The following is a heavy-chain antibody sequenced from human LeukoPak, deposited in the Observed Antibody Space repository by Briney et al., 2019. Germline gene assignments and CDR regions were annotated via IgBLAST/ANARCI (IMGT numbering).Heavy chain of an antibody. J-gene: IGHJ4*02. CDR1: GGSFSGYH. CDR3: ARGSAAIMGFDY. D-gene: IGHD2-2*01. CDR2: INHSGST. Sequence: PSETLSLTCAVYGGSFSGYHWSWIRQPPGKGLEWIGEINHSGSTNYNPPLKSRVTISVDTSKNQFSLKLSSVTAADTAVYYCARGSAAIMGFDYWGQGTLVTVSS. V-gene: IGHV4-34*01.